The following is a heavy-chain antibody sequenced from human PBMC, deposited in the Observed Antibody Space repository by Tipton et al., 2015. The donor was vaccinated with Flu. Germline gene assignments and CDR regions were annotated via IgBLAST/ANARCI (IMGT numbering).Heavy chain of an antibody. CDR2: FYHSGIT. CDR3: ARRPYMSSSDLYAFDI. Sequence: TLSLTCNVSGYPITTGYYWGWIRRPPGKGLEWIGSFYHSGITYYNPSLKSRVTISVDTSKNQFSLKLSSVTAADTAIYYCARRPYMSSSDLYAFDIWGQGTMVTVSS. V-gene: IGHV4-38-2*02. J-gene: IGHJ3*02. D-gene: IGHD6-6*01. CDR1: GYPITTGYY.